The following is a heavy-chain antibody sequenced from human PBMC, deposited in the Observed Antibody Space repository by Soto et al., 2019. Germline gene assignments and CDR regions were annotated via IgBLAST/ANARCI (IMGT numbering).Heavy chain of an antibody. J-gene: IGHJ6*02. D-gene: IGHD2-15*01. CDR3: ARDFGCSGGNCYSIRFSELFGMDV. V-gene: IGHV4-31*03. CDR1: GGSISSGGYY. Sequence: QVQLQESGPGLVKPSQTLSLTCSVSGGSISSGGYYWSWIRQHPGKGLEWIGYIYYSDHTYYNSSLRGRVTMSVDRSKIQFSLNLSSVTAADTAVYYCARDFGCSGGNCYSIRFSELFGMDVWGQGTTVTVSS. CDR2: IYYSDHT.